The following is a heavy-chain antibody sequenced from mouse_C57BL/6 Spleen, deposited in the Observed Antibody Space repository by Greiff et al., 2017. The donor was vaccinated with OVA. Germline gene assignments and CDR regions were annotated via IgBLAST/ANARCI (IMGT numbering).Heavy chain of an antibody. CDR1: GYTFTSYW. V-gene: IGHV1-69*01. D-gene: IGHD3-2*02. Sequence: QVQLQQPGAELVMPGASVKLSCKASGYTFTSYWMHWVKQRPGQGLEWIGEIDPSDSYTNYNQKFKGKSTLTVDKSSSTAYMQLSSLTSGDAAVYYCARRERSGPFAYWGQGTLVTVSA. J-gene: IGHJ3*01. CDR3: ARRERSGPFAY. CDR2: IDPSDSYT.